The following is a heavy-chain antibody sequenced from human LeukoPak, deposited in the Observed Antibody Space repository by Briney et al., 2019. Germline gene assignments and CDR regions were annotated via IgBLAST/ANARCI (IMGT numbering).Heavy chain of an antibody. CDR3: ARESNYYDSSGYSFYFDY. D-gene: IGHD3-22*01. J-gene: IGHJ4*02. Sequence: ASVKVSCKASGGTVSSYAISWVRQAPGQRLEWMGRIIPILGIANYAQKFQGRVTITADKSTSTAYMELSSLRSEDTAVYYCARESNYYDSSGYSFYFDYWGQGTLVTVSS. V-gene: IGHV1-69*04. CDR2: IIPILGIA. CDR1: GGTVSSYA.